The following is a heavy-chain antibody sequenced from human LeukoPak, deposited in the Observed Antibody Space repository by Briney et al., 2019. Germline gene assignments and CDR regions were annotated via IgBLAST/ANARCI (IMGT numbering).Heavy chain of an antibody. J-gene: IGHJ4*02. D-gene: IGHD3-16*02. CDR2: IAHDGTNK. V-gene: IGHV3-30-3*01. CDR3: ARHRGRVIVTPYFDY. CDR1: GFTFSTYA. Sequence: GRSLRLSCAASGFTFSTYAMHWVRQAPDKGLEWVAVIAHDGTNKYYADSVKGRFTISRDNSKNTLCLQMNSLRTEDTAVYYCARHRGRVIVTPYFDYWGQGTLVTVSS.